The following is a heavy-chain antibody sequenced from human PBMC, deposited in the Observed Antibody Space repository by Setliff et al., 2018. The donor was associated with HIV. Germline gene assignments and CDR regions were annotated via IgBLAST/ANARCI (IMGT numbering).Heavy chain of an antibody. D-gene: IGHD4-17*01. V-gene: IGHV4-59*11. J-gene: IGHJ4*02. CDR3: AKGAGFYGDYAFDY. CDR2: IYSTGST. CDR1: GASITSHY. Sequence: SETLSLTCTVSGASITSHYWSWIRQSPGRELEWIGYIYSTGSTNYNPSLQSRVSISMDASKNKFSLKVTSVTSADTAVYYCAKGAGFYGDYAFDYWGQGNLVTVS.